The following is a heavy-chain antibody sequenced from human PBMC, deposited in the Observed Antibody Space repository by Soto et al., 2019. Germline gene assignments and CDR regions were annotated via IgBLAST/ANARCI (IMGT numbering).Heavy chain of an antibody. CDR1: GGTFTSYY. CDR3: ARDLLEVEKLELRILHWFDP. J-gene: IGHJ5*02. V-gene: IGHV1-46*03. D-gene: IGHD1-7*01. CDR2: INPSGGST. Sequence: GASVKVSCKASGGTFTSYYMHWVRQAPGQGLEWMGIINPSGGSTSYAQKFQGRVTMTRDTSTSTVYMELSSLRSEDTAVYYCARDLLEVEKLELRILHWFDPWGQGTLVTVSS.